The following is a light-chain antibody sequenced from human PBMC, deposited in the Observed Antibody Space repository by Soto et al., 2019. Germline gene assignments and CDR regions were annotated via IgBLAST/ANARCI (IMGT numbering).Light chain of an antibody. CDR1: SSDVGGYNY. Sequence: QSVLTQPASVSGYPGQSITISCTGTSSDVGGYNYVSWYQHHPGKAPKLMIYEVSNRPSGVSNRFTGSKSGNTASLTISGLQSEDEADYYCSSYTSSSNLGVFGGWTKVTVL. CDR2: EVS. V-gene: IGLV2-14*01. CDR3: SSYTSSSNLGV. J-gene: IGLJ3*02.